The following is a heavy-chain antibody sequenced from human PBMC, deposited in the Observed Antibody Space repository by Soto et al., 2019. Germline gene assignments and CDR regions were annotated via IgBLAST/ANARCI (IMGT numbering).Heavy chain of an antibody. Sequence: GASVKVSCKASGYTFTSYGISWVRQAPGQGLEWMGGIIPIFGTANYAQKFQGRVTITADESTSTAYMELSSLRSEDTAVYYCARDRRARQRITIFFDPWGQGTLVTVSS. V-gene: IGHV1-69*13. CDR2: IIPIFGTA. CDR1: GYTFTSYG. J-gene: IGHJ5*02. D-gene: IGHD3-9*01. CDR3: ARDRRARQRITIFFDP.